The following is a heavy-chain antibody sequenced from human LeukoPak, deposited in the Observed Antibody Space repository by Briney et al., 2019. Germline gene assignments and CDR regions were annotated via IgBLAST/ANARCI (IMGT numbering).Heavy chain of an antibody. CDR2: IRYDGSNK. J-gene: IGHJ4*02. D-gene: IGHD3-22*01. CDR1: GFTFSSYG. CDR3: AREGPGVRPYYYDSTGYYFDY. V-gene: IGHV3-30*02. Sequence: PGGSLRLSCAASGFTFSSYGMHWVRQAPGKGLEWVAFIRYDGSNKYYADSVKGRFTISRDNSKNTLYLQMNSLRAEDTAVYYCAREGPGVRPYYYDSTGYYFDYWGQGTLVTVSS.